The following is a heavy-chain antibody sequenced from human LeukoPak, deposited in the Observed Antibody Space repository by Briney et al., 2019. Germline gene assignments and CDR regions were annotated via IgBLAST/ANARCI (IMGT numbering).Heavy chain of an antibody. J-gene: IGHJ1*01. CDR2: FDPEDGET. Sequence: ASVKVSCKASGYTFTSYDINWVRQATGQGLVWMGGFDPEDGETIYAQKFQGRVTMTEDTSTDTAYMELSSLRSEDTAVYYCATAIGEVPAAEWGQGTLVTVSS. CDR1: GYTFTSYD. D-gene: IGHD2-2*01. CDR3: ATAIGEVPAAE. V-gene: IGHV1-24*01.